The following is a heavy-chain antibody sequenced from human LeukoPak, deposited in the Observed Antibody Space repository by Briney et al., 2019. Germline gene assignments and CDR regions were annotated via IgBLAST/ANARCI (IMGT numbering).Heavy chain of an antibody. Sequence: ASVKVSCKASGYTFTSYGISWVRQAPGQGLEWMGWISAYNGNTNYAQKLQGRVTMTTDTSTSTAYMELRSLRSDDTAVYYCARSSAEVSPYYDFWSGYLENRATTGSGGAFDIWGQGTMVTVSS. J-gene: IGHJ3*02. CDR1: GYTFTSYG. V-gene: IGHV1-18*01. CDR2: ISAYNGNT. D-gene: IGHD3-3*01. CDR3: ARSSAEVSPYYDFWSGYLENRATTGSGGAFDI.